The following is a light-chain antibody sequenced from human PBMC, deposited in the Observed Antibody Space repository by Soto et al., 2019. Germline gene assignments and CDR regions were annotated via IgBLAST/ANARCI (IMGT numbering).Light chain of an antibody. J-gene: IGKJ2*01. CDR1: QTVYSW. CDR2: EAS. CDR3: QQYSSYSPYT. Sequence: DIQMTQSPSTVSASVGDRVTITCRASQTVYSWLAWYRQKPGKAPKLLISEASTLQSGVPSRFADSGSGTEFTLAISRLQPDDFATYYCQQYSSYSPYTFGQGTKVEI. V-gene: IGKV1-5*03.